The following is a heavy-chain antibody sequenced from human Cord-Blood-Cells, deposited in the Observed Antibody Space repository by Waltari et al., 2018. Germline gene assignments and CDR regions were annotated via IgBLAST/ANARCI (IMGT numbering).Heavy chain of an antibody. CDR1: AGSLSSSSYS. V-gene: IGHV4-39*01. CDR3: ARHNWMAAAGAFDI. CDR2: IYYSGST. Sequence: QLQLQESGPGLAKPSETLSLNCTVSAGSLSSSSYSWGWLRQPPGKGLEWIGSIYYSGSTYYNPSLKSRVTISVDTSKNQFSLKLSSVTAADTAVYYCARHNWMAAAGAFDIWGQGTMVTVSS. J-gene: IGHJ3*02. D-gene: IGHD6-13*01.